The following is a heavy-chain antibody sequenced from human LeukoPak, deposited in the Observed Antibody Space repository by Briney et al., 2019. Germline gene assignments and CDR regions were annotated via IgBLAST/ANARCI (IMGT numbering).Heavy chain of an antibody. J-gene: IGHJ5*01. CDR3: ARQLGYCSTTSCYPWFDS. V-gene: IGHV4-59*01. D-gene: IGHD2-2*01. CDR1: GASISSYY. CDR2: IYYSGNT. Sequence: PETLSLTCTVSGASISSYYWSWVRPPPGKGMEWIGYIYYSGNTTYNPSLNSRVTISVDTSKNQFSLKVSSVTAADTAVYYCARQLGYCSTTSCYPWFDSWGQGTLVTVSS.